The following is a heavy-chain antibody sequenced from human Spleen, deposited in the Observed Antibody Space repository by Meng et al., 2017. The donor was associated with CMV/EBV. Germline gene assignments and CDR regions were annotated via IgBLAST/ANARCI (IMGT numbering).Heavy chain of an antibody. V-gene: IGHV3-33*03. CDR3: TKGGGERVTFDAMDV. D-gene: IGHD2-21*02. Sequence: GESLKISCAASGFTFSNYGMHWVRQTPGKGLEWVAVIWYDGTNRYYADSVKGRFTISRDNAKKTLSLQINILRAEDTALYYCTKGGGERVTFDAMDVWGQGTTVTVSS. CDR2: IWYDGTNR. CDR1: GFTFSNYG. J-gene: IGHJ6*02.